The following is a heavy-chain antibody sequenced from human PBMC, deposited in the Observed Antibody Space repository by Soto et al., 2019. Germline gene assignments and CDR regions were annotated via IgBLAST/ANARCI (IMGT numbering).Heavy chain of an antibody. J-gene: IGHJ4*02. V-gene: IGHV4-39*01. CDR1: GGSISSSSYY. Sequence: SETLSLTCTVSGGSISSSSYYWGWIRQPPGKGLEWIGSIYYSGSTYYNPSLKSRVTISVDTSKNQFSLKLSSVTAADTAVYYCASPGLDYWGQGTLVTVSS. CDR2: IYYSGST. CDR3: ASPGLDY.